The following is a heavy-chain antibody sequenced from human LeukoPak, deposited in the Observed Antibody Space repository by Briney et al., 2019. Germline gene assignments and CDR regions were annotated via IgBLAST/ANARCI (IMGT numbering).Heavy chain of an antibody. CDR1: NGSISPYY. Sequence: PSETLSLTCTVSNGSISPYYWSWVRQPPGKGLEWVGYIYYTGKTDYNPSLKSRVSISVDTAKNHFSLGLTSLTAADTAAYYCARHRLAYADYIDAFDIWGQGTMVTVSS. CDR3: ARHRLAYADYIDAFDI. J-gene: IGHJ3*02. CDR2: IYYTGKT. D-gene: IGHD4-17*01. V-gene: IGHV4-59*08.